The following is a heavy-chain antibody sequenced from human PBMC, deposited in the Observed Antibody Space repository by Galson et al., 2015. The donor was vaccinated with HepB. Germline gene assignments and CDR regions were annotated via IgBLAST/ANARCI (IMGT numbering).Heavy chain of an antibody. CDR3: AKDMGAAGTARTNDY. D-gene: IGHD6-13*01. J-gene: IGHJ4*02. CDR2: ISWNSGSI. V-gene: IGHV3-9*01. CDR1: GFTFDDYA. Sequence: SLRLSCAASGFTFDDYAMHWVRQAPGKGLEWVSGISWNSGSIGYADSVKGRFTISRDNAKNSLYLQMNSLRAEDTALYYCAKDMGAAGTARTNDYWGQGTLVTVSS.